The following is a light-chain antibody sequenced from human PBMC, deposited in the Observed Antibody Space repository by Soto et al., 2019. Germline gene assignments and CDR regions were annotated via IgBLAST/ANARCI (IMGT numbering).Light chain of an antibody. Sequence: NVLTQSPAILSSSPGARVTLSCGASKSVDHDYLAWYQQKTGQAPRLLIYGASYRATGIPDRFSGSGSGTDFTLTISRLEPEDFAVYYCQHYGTSLATFGGGTKVEI. CDR3: QHYGTSLAT. V-gene: IGKV3-20*01. J-gene: IGKJ4*01. CDR2: GAS. CDR1: KSVDHDY.